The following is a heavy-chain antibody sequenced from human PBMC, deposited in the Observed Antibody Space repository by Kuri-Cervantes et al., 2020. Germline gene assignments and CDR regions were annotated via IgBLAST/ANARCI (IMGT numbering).Heavy chain of an antibody. Sequence: GGSLRLSCAASGFTFSRYGMHWVRQAPGKGLEWIANINQDGSEKKYVDSVKGRFTISRDNAKNSLYLQMNSLRTEDTALYYCAKDFGYFSSQFRDWGQGTLVTVSS. CDR2: INQDGSEK. CDR1: GFTFSRYG. D-gene: IGHD6-6*01. J-gene: IGHJ4*02. V-gene: IGHV3-7*03. CDR3: AKDFGYFSSQFRD.